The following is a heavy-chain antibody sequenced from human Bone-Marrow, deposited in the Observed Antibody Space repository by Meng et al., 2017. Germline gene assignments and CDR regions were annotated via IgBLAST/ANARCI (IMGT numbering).Heavy chain of an antibody. CDR3: ARVGYSGSRVTSYYFDY. Sequence: LQESGPGPVKPSQSLSLTCTVSGGCISSGGYYWSWIRQHPGKGLEWIGYIYYSGSTYYNPSLKSLVTISVDTSKNQFSLKLSSVTAADTAVYYCARVGYSGSRVTSYYFDYWGQGTLVTVSS. V-gene: IGHV4-31*01. CDR2: IYYSGST. J-gene: IGHJ4*02. CDR1: GGCISSGGYY. D-gene: IGHD1-26*01.